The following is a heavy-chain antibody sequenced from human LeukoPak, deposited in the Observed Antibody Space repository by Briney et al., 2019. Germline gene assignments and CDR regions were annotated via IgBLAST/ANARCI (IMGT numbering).Heavy chain of an antibody. CDR1: GFTFRSYG. D-gene: IGHD4-17*01. Sequence: GGSLRLSCAASGFTFRSYGMHWVRQAPGEGLEWVAVMWYDGRKKDYADSVKGRFIISRDNSKNTVYLQMNSLRADDTAVYYCARDPTTVTTGVLGYWGQGTLVTVSS. J-gene: IGHJ4*01. V-gene: IGHV3-33*08. CDR2: MWYDGRKK. CDR3: ARDPTTVTTGVLGY.